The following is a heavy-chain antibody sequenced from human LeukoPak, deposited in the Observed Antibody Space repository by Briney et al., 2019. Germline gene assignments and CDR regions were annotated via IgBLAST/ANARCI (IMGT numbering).Heavy chain of an antibody. D-gene: IGHD6-6*01. CDR2: IYTSGST. J-gene: IGHJ3*02. Sequence: KSSETLSLTCTVSGGSISSGSYYWSWIRQPAGKGLEWIGRIYTSGSTNYNPSLKSRVTISVDTSKNQFSLKLSSVTAADTAVYYCASRGIAARPYAFDIWGQGTMVTVSS. CDR3: ASRGIAARPYAFDI. V-gene: IGHV4-61*02. CDR1: GGSISSGSYY.